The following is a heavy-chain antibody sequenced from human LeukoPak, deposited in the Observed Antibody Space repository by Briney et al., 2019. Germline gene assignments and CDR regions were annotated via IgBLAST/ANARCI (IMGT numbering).Heavy chain of an antibody. J-gene: IGHJ4*02. D-gene: IGHD5-18*01. V-gene: IGHV1-2*02. CDR2: INPNSGGT. CDR3: AGRPDTAMVAIFDY. Sequence: ASVKVSCKASGYTFIAYYIHWVRQAPGQGLEWMGWINPNSGGTDYAQQFQGRVTMTGDTSISTAYMELSRLSSDDTAIYYCAGRPDTAMVAIFDYWGQGTLVTVSS. CDR1: GYTFIAYY.